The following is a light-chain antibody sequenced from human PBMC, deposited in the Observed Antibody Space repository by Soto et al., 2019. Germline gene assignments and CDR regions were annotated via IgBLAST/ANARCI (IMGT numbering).Light chain of an antibody. CDR1: SGHSSYA. J-gene: IGLJ2*01. CDR3: QTWDTGIRV. Sequence: QPVLTQSPSASASLGASVKLTCTLSSGHSSYAIAWHQQQPEKGPRYLMKLNSDGSHSKGDGIPDRFSGSSSGAERYLTISRLQSGDEAGHYCQTWDTGIRVFGGGTKVTVL. V-gene: IGLV4-69*01. CDR2: LNSDGSH.